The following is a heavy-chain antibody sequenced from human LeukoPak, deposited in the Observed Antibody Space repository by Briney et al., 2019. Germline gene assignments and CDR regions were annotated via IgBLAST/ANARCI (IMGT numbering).Heavy chain of an antibody. Sequence: SETLSLTCAVDGGYFSGNHWTWIRQPPGRGLEWIGEINYSGNTNYNPSLKSRVTISADTSKNQFSLKLRSMTAADTAVYYCARRSDRSGSPLRNWGQGTPVTVSS. CDR2: INYSGNT. CDR3: ARRSDRSGSPLRN. D-gene: IGHD3-10*01. CDR1: GGYFSGNH. V-gene: IGHV4-34*01. J-gene: IGHJ4*02.